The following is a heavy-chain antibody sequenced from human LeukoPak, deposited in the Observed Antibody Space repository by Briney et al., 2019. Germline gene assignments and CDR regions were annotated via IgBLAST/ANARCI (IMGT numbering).Heavy chain of an antibody. Sequence: GESLRLSCVGSGFMFSNFWMTWVRQAPGKGLEWVANINEDGNEKHYVDSMKGRFTISRDNAKNSLYLQMNSLSAEDTAVYYCASEINWGSGAFDVWGQGTMVTVSS. CDR2: INEDGNEK. CDR1: GFMFSNFW. J-gene: IGHJ3*01. V-gene: IGHV3-7*01. D-gene: IGHD7-27*01. CDR3: ASEINWGSGAFDV.